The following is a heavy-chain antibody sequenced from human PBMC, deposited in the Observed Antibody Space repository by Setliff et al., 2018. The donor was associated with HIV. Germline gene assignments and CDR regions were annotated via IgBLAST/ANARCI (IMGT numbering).Heavy chain of an antibody. Sequence: GGSLRLSCAASGFTFDNYAMHWVRQAPGKGLEWVANIKQDGSEKYYVDSVRGRFTISRDNAKNSLYLQMNSLRVEDTALYYCARSDWYHGSGSHDYWGQGTLVTVSS. CDR3: ARSDWYHGSGSHDY. CDR2: IKQDGSEK. J-gene: IGHJ4*02. D-gene: IGHD3-10*01. V-gene: IGHV3-7*01. CDR1: GFTFDNYA.